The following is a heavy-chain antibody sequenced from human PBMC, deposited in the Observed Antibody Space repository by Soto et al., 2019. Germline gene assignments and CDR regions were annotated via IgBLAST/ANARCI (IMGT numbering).Heavy chain of an antibody. V-gene: IGHV4-61*01. CDR3: ARGVDTAMVTDY. J-gene: IGHJ4*02. Sequence: SETLSLTCTVSGGSVSSGSYYWSWIRQPPGKGLEWIGYIYYSGSTNYNPSLKSRVTISVDTSKNQFSLKLSSVTAADTAVYYCARGVDTAMVTDYWGQGTLVTVPQ. CDR2: IYYSGST. D-gene: IGHD5-18*01. CDR1: GGSVSSGSYY.